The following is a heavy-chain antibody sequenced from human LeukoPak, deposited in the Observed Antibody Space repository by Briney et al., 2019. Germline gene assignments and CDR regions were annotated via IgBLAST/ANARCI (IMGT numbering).Heavy chain of an antibody. CDR2: INPDSGGT. CDR1: GYTFTGYY. V-gene: IGHV1-2*06. CDR3: AREPATMVRGVLLGRCDP. J-gene: IGHJ5*02. Sequence: GASVKVSCKASGYTFTGYYMHWVRQAPGQGLEWMGRINPDSGGTNYAQKFQGRVTMTRDTSISTAYMDLRRLRSDDTAVYYCAREPATMVRGVLLGRCDPWGQGTLVTVSS. D-gene: IGHD3-10*01.